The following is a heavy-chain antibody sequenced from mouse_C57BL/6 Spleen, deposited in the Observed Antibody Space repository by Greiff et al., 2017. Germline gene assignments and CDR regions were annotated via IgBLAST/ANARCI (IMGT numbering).Heavy chain of an antibody. CDR2: ISSGSSTI. J-gene: IGHJ2*01. Sequence: EVKLVESGGGLVKPGGSLKLSCAASGFTFSDYGMHWVRQAPEKGLEWVAYISSGSSTIYYADTVKGRFTISRDNAKNTLFLQMTSLRSEDTAMYYCARRTAYYSNSFDYRGQGTTLTVSS. V-gene: IGHV5-17*01. D-gene: IGHD2-5*01. CDR1: GFTFSDYG. CDR3: ARRTAYYSNSFDY.